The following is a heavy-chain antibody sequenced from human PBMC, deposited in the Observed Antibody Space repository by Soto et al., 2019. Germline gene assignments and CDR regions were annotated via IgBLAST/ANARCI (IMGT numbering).Heavy chain of an antibody. D-gene: IGHD3-3*01. CDR2: ISYDGSNK. Sequence: GGSLRLSCAASGFTFSSYGMHWVRQAPGKGLEWVAVISYDGSNKYYADSVKGRFTISRDNSKNTLYLQMNSLRAEDTAVYYCAKDLDYDFWSGYRPYGMDVWGQGTTVTVSS. V-gene: IGHV3-30*18. CDR1: GFTFSSYG. CDR3: AKDLDYDFWSGYRPYGMDV. J-gene: IGHJ6*02.